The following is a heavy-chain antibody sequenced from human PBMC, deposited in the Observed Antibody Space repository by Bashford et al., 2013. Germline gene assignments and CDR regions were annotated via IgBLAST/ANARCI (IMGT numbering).Heavy chain of an antibody. CDR2: IGSSVVPS. Sequence: LSCLATGLLSDYYMSWIRQAQEGLESLSCIGSSVVPSTTQTLVKGDSPSSRDNAKNSLYLQMNSLRAEDTAVYYCARCNGGACYSGRDYFNGMDVWGQGTTVTVSS. CDR3: ARCNGGACYSGRDYFNGMDV. CDR1: GLLSDYY. D-gene: IGHD2-15*01. V-gene: IGHV3-11*04. J-gene: IGHJ6*02.